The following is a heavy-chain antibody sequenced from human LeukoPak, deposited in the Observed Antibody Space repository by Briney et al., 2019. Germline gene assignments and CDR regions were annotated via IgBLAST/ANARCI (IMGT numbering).Heavy chain of an antibody. V-gene: IGHV3-7*01. J-gene: IGHJ4*02. D-gene: IGHD6-13*01. CDR2: IKQDGSEK. CDR3: ARIAYVSTWYIDY. CDR1: GFSFSSYW. Sequence: GGSLGPSCAASGFSFSSYWMTWVRQAPGKGLEWVANIKQDGSEKYSLDSVKGRFTISRDNAKNSLSLQMNSLRAEDTAVYYCARIAYVSTWYIDYWGQGTLVTVSS.